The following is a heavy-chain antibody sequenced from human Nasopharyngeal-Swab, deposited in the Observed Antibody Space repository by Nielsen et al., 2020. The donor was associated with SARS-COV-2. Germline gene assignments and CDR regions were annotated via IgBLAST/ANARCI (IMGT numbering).Heavy chain of an antibody. CDR1: GGSINPYY. CDR3: VRHEGGTTLDY. D-gene: IGHD1-7*01. CDR2: ISYSGST. V-gene: IGHV4-59*08. Sequence: SETLSLTCTVSGGSINPYYWSWIRQPPGKGLEWIGHISYSGSTHYDPSFRSRVTMSVDTSKNQFSLKLTSATAADTAVYYCVRHEGGTTLDYWGQGTLVTVSS. J-gene: IGHJ4*02.